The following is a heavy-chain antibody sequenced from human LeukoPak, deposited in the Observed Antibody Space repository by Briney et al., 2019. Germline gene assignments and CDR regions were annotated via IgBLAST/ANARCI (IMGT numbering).Heavy chain of an antibody. CDR1: ELTLASKA. V-gene: IGHV3-23*01. Sequence: GGSLKPSGPPPELTLASKAISWVARPPGKGLDWVSAISGSGGSTYYADSVKGRFTISRDNSKNTLYLQMNSLRAEDTAVYYCANAKYSSREGYWGQGTLVTVSS. CDR2: ISGSGGST. J-gene: IGHJ4*02. D-gene: IGHD6-13*01. CDR3: ANAKYSSREGY.